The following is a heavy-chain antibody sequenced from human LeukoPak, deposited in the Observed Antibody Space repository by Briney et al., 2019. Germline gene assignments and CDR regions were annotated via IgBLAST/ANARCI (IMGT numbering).Heavy chain of an antibody. J-gene: IGHJ6*02. CDR2: INHSGST. D-gene: IGHD2-2*01. Sequence: SETLSLTCAVYGGSFSGYYWSWIRQPPGKGLEWIGEINHSGSTNYNPSLKSRVTISVDTSKNQFSLKLSSVTAADTAVYYCATLPIVVVPAAISYYYYGMDVWGQGTTVTVPS. CDR3: ATLPIVVVPAAISYYYYGMDV. CDR1: GGSFSGYY. V-gene: IGHV4-34*01.